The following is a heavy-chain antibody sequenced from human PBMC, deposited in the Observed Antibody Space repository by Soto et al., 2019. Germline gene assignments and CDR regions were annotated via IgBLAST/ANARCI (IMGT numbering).Heavy chain of an antibody. Sequence: QVQLVQSGGEVKRPGASVKVSCKTSGYTFSNYGITWVRQAPGQPLEWLGWISLYSDGTNYAQKFQGRVSMTTDTSTTTDYMALSSLRSDDTAVYDCARVVPGADAWFGPWGQGTLVTVSS. CDR3: ARVVPGADAWFGP. CDR2: ISLYSDGT. CDR1: GYTFSNYG. J-gene: IGHJ5*02. D-gene: IGHD2-2*01. V-gene: IGHV1-18*01.